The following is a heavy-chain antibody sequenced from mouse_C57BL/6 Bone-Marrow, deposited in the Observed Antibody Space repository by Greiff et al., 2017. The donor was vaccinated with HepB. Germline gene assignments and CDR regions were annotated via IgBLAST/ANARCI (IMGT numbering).Heavy chain of an antibody. Sequence: DVMLVESGGGLVQPGGSLKLSCAASGFTFSDYYMYWVRQTPEKRLEWVAYISNGGGSTYYPDTVKGRFTISRDNAKNTLYLQMSRLKSEDTAMYYCARRTHWGQGTSVTVSS. CDR1: GFTFSDYY. CDR3: ARRTH. V-gene: IGHV5-12*01. CDR2: ISNGGGST. J-gene: IGHJ4*01.